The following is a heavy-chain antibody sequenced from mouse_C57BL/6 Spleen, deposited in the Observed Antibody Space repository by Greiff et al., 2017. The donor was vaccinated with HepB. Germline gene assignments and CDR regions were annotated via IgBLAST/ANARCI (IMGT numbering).Heavy chain of an antibody. CDR1: GYAFTNYL. Sequence: QVHVKQSGAELVRPGTSVKVSCKASGYAFTNYLIEWVKQRPGQGLEWIGVINPGSGGTNYNEKFKGKATLTADKSSSTAYMQLSSLTSEDSAVYFCARDYYGSRGYAMDDWGQGTSVTVAS. CDR3: ARDYYGSRGYAMDD. D-gene: IGHD1-1*01. V-gene: IGHV1-54*01. J-gene: IGHJ4*01. CDR2: INPGSGGT.